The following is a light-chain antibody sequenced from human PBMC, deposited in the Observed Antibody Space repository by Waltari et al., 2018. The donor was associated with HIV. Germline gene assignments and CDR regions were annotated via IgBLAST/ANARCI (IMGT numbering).Light chain of an antibody. V-gene: IGLV1-47*01. J-gene: IGLJ3*02. CDR2: RNN. Sequence: QSVMTQPPSASGTPGQRVTISCSGSSSNIGSNYVHWYQQFPGTAPKLLIYRNNQRHSGAPDRFSGSKSGTSASLAISGLRSEDEADYYCAAWGDSLSGRVFGGGTKLTVL. CDR1: SSNIGSNY. CDR3: AAWGDSLSGRV.